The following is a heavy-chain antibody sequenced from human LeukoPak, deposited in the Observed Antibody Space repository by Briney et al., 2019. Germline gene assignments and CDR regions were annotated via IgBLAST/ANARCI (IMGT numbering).Heavy chain of an antibody. V-gene: IGHV4-34*01. CDR3: ARHNSPGIAVAGPERRGWYFDL. Sequence: SETLSLTCAVYGGSFSGYYWSWIRQPPGKGLEWIGEINHSESTNYNPSLKSRVTISVDTSKNQFSLKLSSVTAADTAVYYCARHNSPGIAVAGPERRGWYFDLWGRGTLVTVSS. J-gene: IGHJ2*01. CDR2: INHSEST. D-gene: IGHD6-19*01. CDR1: GGSFSGYY.